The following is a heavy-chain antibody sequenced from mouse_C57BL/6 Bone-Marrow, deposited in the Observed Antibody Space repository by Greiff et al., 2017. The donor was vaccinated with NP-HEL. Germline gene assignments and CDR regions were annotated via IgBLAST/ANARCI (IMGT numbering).Heavy chain of an antibody. CDR2: ISDGGSYT. CDR3: ARENYYGSSSFFDY. J-gene: IGHJ2*01. V-gene: IGHV5-4*03. D-gene: IGHD1-1*01. Sequence: EVKLMESGGGLVKPGGSLKLSCAASGFTFSSYAMSWVRQTPETRLEWVATISDGGSYTYYPDNVKGRFTIARDNAKNNLYLQMSHLKSEDTAMYYCARENYYGSSSFFDYWGQGTTLTVSS. CDR1: GFTFSSYA.